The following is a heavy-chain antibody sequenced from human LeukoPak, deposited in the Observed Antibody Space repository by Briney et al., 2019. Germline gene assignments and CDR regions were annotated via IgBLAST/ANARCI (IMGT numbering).Heavy chain of an antibody. CDR1: GGSFSGYY. V-gene: IGHV4-34*01. CDR3: VVIPRSIAVAGTKQDY. J-gene: IGHJ4*02. D-gene: IGHD6-19*01. CDR2: INHSGST. Sequence: SETLSLTCAVYGGSFSGYYWSWIRQPPGKGLEWIGEINHSGSTNYNPSLKSRATISVDTSKNQFSLKLSSVTAADTAVYYCVVIPRSIAVAGTKQDYWGQGTLVTVSS.